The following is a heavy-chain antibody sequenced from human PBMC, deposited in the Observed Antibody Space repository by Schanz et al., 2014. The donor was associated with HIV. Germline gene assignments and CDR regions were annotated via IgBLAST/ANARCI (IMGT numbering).Heavy chain of an antibody. CDR2: IIPIFGAA. CDR1: GDGFTTRT. V-gene: IGHV1-69*01. D-gene: IGHD3-3*02. CDR3: ARAAFSSEYYYGMDV. Sequence: QVQLVQSGAEVKKPGSSVKVSCTASGDGFTTRTIRWLRQAPGHALEWMGGIIPIFGAAKNAPKFKGRVTITADESTSTAYMELSSLRSADTAVYFCARAAFSSEYYYGMDVWGQGTTVTVSS. J-gene: IGHJ6*02.